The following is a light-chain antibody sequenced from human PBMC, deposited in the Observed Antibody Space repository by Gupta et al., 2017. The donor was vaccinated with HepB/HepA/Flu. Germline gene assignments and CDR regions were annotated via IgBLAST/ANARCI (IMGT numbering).Light chain of an antibody. Sequence: DIQMTQSPSSLSASVGDRVTFACRASQNIGNYFAWYQQKPGKAPKLVIWDAYTLHTGVPSRFSGNRSGTDYTLTINSLQPEDFATYYCQQTNYFPLTFGQGTQLEIK. CDR1: QNIGNY. CDR2: DAY. J-gene: IGKJ5*01. V-gene: IGKV1D-12*01. CDR3: QQTNYFPLT.